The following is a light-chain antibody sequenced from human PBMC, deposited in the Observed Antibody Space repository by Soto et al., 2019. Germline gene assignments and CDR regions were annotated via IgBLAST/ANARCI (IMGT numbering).Light chain of an antibody. J-gene: IGKJ2*01. V-gene: IGKV1-5*01. CDR2: DAS. CDR1: QSISSW. CDR3: QQYNSYPST. Sequence: DIPMTQSPSTLSASVGDRVTITCRASQSISSWLAWYQQKPGKAPKLLIYDASSLESGVPSRFSGSGSGPEFTLTISSLQPDDFATYYCQQYNSYPSTFGHGTKLEIK.